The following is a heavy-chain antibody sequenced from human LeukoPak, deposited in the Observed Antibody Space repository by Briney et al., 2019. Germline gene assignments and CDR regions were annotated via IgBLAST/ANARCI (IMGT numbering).Heavy chain of an antibody. CDR1: GFTFSSYS. J-gene: IGHJ4*02. CDR3: ARDLRGTAMVFDY. CDR2: ISSSSSDT. Sequence: GGSLRLSCAASGFTFSSYSMNWVRQPPGKGLEWVSSISSSSSDTYYADSVTGRFTISRATAKNSLYLQMNSLRAEDTGVYYCARDLRGTAMVFDYWGQGTLVTVSS. V-gene: IGHV3-21*01. D-gene: IGHD5-18*01.